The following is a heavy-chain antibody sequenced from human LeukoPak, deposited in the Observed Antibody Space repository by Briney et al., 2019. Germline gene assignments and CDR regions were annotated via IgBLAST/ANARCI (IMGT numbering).Heavy chain of an antibody. Sequence: GGSLRLSCTASGFTFSNYGMHWVRQAPGKGLEWVAVISHDGSNEYYADSVEGRFTISRDNSKNTLFLQMNSLRPEDTAVYHCAKVALFSGYYPPFDYWGQGTLVTVSS. J-gene: IGHJ4*02. V-gene: IGHV3-30*18. CDR1: GFTFSNYG. D-gene: IGHD3-22*01. CDR2: ISHDGSNE. CDR3: AKVALFSGYYPPFDY.